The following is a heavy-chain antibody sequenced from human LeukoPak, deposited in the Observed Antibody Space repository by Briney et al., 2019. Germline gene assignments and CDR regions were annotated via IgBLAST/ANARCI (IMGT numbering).Heavy chain of an antibody. J-gene: IGHJ5*02. CDR2: ISASNGNT. CDR1: GYTLTSYG. D-gene: IGHD3-9*01. CDR3: TKTRGTYYDILTGYQNWFDP. V-gene: IGHV1-18*01. Sequence: ASVNVSFKASGYTLTSYGISWVRQAPGQGLEWMGWISASNGNTNYAQKLQGRVTMTTDTSTSTAYMELRSLGSDDTAVYYCTKTRGTYYDILTGYQNWFDPWGQGTLVTVSS.